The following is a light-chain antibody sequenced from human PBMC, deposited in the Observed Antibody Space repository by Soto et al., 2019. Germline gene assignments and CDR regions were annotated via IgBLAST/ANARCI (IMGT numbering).Light chain of an antibody. V-gene: IGKV3-11*01. CDR1: QSVNSY. Sequence: EVVLTQSPVTLSSSPGERATLSCRASQSVNSYLAWYQQKPGQAPRLLIYDSSNWATGIPARFSGSGSGTDFTLTISSLEPEDFAVYYCQHRSSWPVTFGQGTRLEFK. J-gene: IGKJ5*01. CDR3: QHRSSWPVT. CDR2: DSS.